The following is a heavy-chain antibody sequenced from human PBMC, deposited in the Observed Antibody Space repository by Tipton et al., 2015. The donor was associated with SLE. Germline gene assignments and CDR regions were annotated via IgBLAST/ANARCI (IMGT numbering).Heavy chain of an antibody. V-gene: IGHV4-61*08. CDR3: ARDGDGGSGSYDAFDI. J-gene: IGHJ3*02. D-gene: IGHD3-10*01. CDR2: IYTSGST. CDR1: GGSISSGGYY. Sequence: TLSLTCTVSGGSISSGGYYWSWIRQHPGKGLGWIGYIYTSGSTNYNPSLKSRVTISVDTSKNQFSLKLSSVTAADTAVYYCARDGDGGSGSYDAFDIWGQGTMVTVSS.